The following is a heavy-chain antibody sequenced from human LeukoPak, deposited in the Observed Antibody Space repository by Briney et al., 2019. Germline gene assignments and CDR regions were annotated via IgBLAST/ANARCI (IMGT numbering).Heavy chain of an antibody. D-gene: IGHD2-2*03. J-gene: IGHJ4*02. CDR3: AKDSHWILFDD. CDR2: IGGSGTRT. CDR1: GFTFTTYG. V-gene: IGHV3-23*01. Sequence: GGTLRLACSASGFTFTTYGMNWVGQAPGKGLEWVSGIGGSGTRTYYADSVKGRFTISRDNSKNTLYLQMNSLRDEDTAVYYCAKDSHWILFDDWGQGTLVTVSS.